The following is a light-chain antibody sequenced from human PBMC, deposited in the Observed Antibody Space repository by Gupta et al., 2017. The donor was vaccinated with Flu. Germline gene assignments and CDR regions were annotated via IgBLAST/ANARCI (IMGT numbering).Light chain of an antibody. Sequence: SYVLTQPPSVSVAPGQTARITCGGNNMGSKTVHWYPQRPGRAPVLVVCDDSDRPSGIPERFSGSKSGNTATLTISRVEAGDEADYYCQVWESTSDDVVFGGGTKLTVL. V-gene: IGLV3-21*02. CDR2: DDS. J-gene: IGLJ2*01. CDR1: NMGSKT. CDR3: QVWESTSDDVV.